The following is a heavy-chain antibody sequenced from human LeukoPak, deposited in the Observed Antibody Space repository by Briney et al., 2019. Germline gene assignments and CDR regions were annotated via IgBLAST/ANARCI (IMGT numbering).Heavy chain of an antibody. CDR2: TTGSSGDT. Sequence: GGSLRLSCAASGFTFSDYALSWVRQTPGKGLEWVAATTGSSGDTYHADSVKGRFAISRDNYLQMNSLRAEDTALCYCAKSPLGSCRGAICYPFDSWGQGTLVTVSS. CDR3: AKSPLGSCRGAICYPFDS. J-gene: IGHJ4*02. D-gene: IGHD2-15*01. V-gene: IGHV3-23*01. CDR1: GFTFSDYA.